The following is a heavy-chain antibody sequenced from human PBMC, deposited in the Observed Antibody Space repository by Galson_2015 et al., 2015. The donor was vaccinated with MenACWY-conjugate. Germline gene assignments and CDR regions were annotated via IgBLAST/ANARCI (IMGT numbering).Heavy chain of an antibody. CDR2: IYYSGST. CDR1: GDSIINYH. J-gene: IGHJ6*02. D-gene: IGHD5-18*01. Sequence: ETLSLTCTVSGDSIINYHWSWIRQPPGKGLEWIGYIYYSGSTNYNPSLKSRVTISVDTSKNQFSLKLSSVTAADTAVYYCARVYLPGYTAMAPYYYGMDVWGQGTTVTVSS. CDR3: ARVYLPGYTAMAPYYYGMDV. V-gene: IGHV4-59*01.